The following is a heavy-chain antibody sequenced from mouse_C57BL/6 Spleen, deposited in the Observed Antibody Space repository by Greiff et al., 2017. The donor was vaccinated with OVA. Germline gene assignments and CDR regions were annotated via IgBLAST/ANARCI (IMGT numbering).Heavy chain of an antibody. CDR1: GYTFTDYY. J-gene: IGHJ2*01. CDR2: IYTGSGNT. D-gene: IGHD2-2*01. Sequence: QVQLQQSGAELVRPGASVKLSCKASGYTFTDYYINWVKQRPGQGLAWIARIYTGSGNTYYNAKFKGQATLTAEKSSSTSYMQLSSLTSEDSAVYFCAKSSGYSFDDWGQGTTLTDSS. CDR3: AKSSGYSFDD. V-gene: IGHV1-76*01.